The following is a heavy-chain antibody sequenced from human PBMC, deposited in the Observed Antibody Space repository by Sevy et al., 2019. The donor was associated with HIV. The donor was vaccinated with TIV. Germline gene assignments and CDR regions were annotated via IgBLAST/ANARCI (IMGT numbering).Heavy chain of an antibody. CDR2: IYPDDSDT. CDR1: EYSFSNYW. CDR3: AGRKPSASYYHDSSGSPGYFDY. V-gene: IGHV5-51*01. Sequence: GESLKISCKGSEYSFSNYWIGWVRQMPGKGLEWMGIIYPDDSDTSYSPSFQGQVTISVDKSINTAYLQWSSLKASDTAMYYCAGRKPSASYYHDSSGSPGYFDYWGQGTLVTVSS. J-gene: IGHJ4*02. D-gene: IGHD3-22*01.